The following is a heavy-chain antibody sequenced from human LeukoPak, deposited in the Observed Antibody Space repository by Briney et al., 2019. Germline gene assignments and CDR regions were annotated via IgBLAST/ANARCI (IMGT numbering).Heavy chain of an antibody. Sequence: GGSLRLSCAASGFTFSSYWMNWARQAPGKGLEWVASINHNGNVNYYVDSVKGRFTISRDNAKNSLYLQMNSLRAEDTAVYYCASGGYGPVRFDYWGQGTLVTVSS. CDR2: INHNGNVN. V-gene: IGHV3-7*01. J-gene: IGHJ4*02. CDR1: GFTFSSYW. CDR3: ASGGYGPVRFDY. D-gene: IGHD3-10*01.